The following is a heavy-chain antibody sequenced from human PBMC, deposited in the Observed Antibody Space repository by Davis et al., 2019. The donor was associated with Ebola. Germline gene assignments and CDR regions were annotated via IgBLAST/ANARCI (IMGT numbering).Heavy chain of an antibody. D-gene: IGHD2-2*01. CDR3: ARVRLGYCSSTSCYYYGMDV. J-gene: IGHJ6*02. CDR1: GYSFTSYW. CDR2: IDPSDSYT. Sequence: GGSLRLSCKGSGYSFTSYWISWVRQIPGKGLEWMGRIDPSDSYTNYSPSFQGHVTISADKSISTAYLQWSSLKASDTAMYYCARVRLGYCSSTSCYYYGMDVWGQGTTVTVSS. V-gene: IGHV5-10-1*01.